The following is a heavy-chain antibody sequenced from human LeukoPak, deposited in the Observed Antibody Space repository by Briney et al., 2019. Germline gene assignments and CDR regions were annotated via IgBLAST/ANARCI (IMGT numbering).Heavy chain of an antibody. CDR2: ISWNSGSI. J-gene: IGHJ4*02. Sequence: GGSLRLSCAASGFTFDDYAMHWVRQAPGKGLEWVSGISWNSGSIGYADSVKGRFTISRDNAKNSLYLQMNSLRAEDTAVYYCARDDLLDYWGQGTLVTVSS. CDR3: ARDDLLDY. CDR1: GFTFDDYA. V-gene: IGHV3-9*01.